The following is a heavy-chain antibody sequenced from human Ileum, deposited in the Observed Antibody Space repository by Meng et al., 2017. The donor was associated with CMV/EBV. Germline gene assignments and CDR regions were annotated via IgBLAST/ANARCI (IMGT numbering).Heavy chain of an antibody. J-gene: IGHJ5*02. CDR2: ISAGGGPYT. D-gene: IGHD3-10*01. Sequence: GGSLRLSCAASGFAFSSYAMSWVRQAPGKGLEWVSGISAGGGPYTYSADSVKGRFTISRDNAKNTLYLQMNSLRAEDTAVYYCAREGTILFGEPRGWFDPWGQGTLVTVSS. V-gene: IGHV3-23*01. CDR3: AREGTILFGEPRGWFDP. CDR1: GFAFSSYA.